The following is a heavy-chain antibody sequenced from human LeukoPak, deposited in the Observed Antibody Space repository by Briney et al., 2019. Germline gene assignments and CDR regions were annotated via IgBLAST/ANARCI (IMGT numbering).Heavy chain of an antibody. D-gene: IGHD3-9*01. CDR3: ARDLTSYDILTGYSQSAFDY. CDR2: ISSSSSTI. V-gene: IGHV3-48*02. Sequence: PGGSLRLSCAASGFTFSSYSMNWVRQAPGKGLEWVSYISSSSSTIYYADSVKGRFTISRDNAKNSLYLQMNSLRDEDTAVYYCARDLTSYDILTGYSQSAFDYWGQGTLVTVSP. J-gene: IGHJ4*02. CDR1: GFTFSSYS.